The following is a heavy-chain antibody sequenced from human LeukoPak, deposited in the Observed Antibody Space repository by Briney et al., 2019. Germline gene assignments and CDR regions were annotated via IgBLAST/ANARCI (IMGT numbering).Heavy chain of an antibody. Sequence: ASVKVSCKASGYTFTSYGISWVRQAPGQGLEWMGWISAYNGNTNYAQKLQGRVTMTTDTSTSTAYMELRSLRSDDTAVYYCARYEYQLPSLGGWFDPWGQGTLVTVSS. V-gene: IGHV1-18*01. CDR2: ISAYNGNT. CDR3: ARYEYQLPSLGGWFDP. J-gene: IGHJ5*02. CDR1: GYTFTSYG. D-gene: IGHD2-2*01.